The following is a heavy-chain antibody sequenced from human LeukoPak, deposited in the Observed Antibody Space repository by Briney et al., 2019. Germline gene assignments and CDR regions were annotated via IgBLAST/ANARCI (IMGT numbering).Heavy chain of an antibody. D-gene: IGHD3-9*01. CDR2: MNPNSGNT. J-gene: IGHJ6*02. V-gene: IGHV1-8*01. CDR1: GYTFTSYD. Sequence: ASVKVSCKASGYTFTSYDINWVRQATGQGLEWMGWMNPNSGNTGYAQKFQGRVTMTRNTSISTAYMELSSLRSEDTAVYYCARGGILTGYYNYYYGMDVWGQGTTVTVSS. CDR3: ARGGILTGYYNYYYGMDV.